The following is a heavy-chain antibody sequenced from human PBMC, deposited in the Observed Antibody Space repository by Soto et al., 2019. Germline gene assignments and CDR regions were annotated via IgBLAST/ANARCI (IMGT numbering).Heavy chain of an antibody. CDR3: ARPIQYYFDTSAQSAWFDP. J-gene: IGHJ5*02. V-gene: IGHV1-69*12. Sequence: QVQLVQSGAEVKKPGSSVKVSCKTSGGTFGSYAISWVRQAPGQVLEWMGGIIPIFSTPNYAQKFQGRVTITADESTSTAYMELSSLRSEDTDVYYCARPIQYYFDTSAQSAWFDPWGQGTLVTVSS. CDR2: IIPIFSTP. D-gene: IGHD3-22*01. CDR1: GGTFGSYA.